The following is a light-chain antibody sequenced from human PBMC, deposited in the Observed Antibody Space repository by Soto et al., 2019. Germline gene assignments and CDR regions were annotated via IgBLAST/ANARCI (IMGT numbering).Light chain of an antibody. CDR2: DAS. J-gene: IGKJ4*01. Sequence: EIVLTQSPATLSLSPGERATLSCRASQSVAGYLAWYQRKPGQAPRLLIYDASNRATGIPARFSGSGSGTDFTLTISSLEPEDCALYYCQQRSNWQLTFGGGTKIEIK. CDR3: QQRSNWQLT. CDR1: QSVAGY. V-gene: IGKV3-11*01.